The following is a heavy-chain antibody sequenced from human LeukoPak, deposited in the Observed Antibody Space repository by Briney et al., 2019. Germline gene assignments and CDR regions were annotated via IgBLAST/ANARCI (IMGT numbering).Heavy chain of an antibody. CDR2: INHSGST. CDR1: GGSFSGYY. V-gene: IGHV4-34*01. Sequence: SETLSLTCAVYGGSFSGYYWSWIRQPPGKGLEWIGEINHSGSTNYNPSLKSRVTISVDTSKNQFSLKLSSVTAADTAVYYCARDRSLDYWGLGTLVTVSS. J-gene: IGHJ4*01. CDR3: ARDRSLDY.